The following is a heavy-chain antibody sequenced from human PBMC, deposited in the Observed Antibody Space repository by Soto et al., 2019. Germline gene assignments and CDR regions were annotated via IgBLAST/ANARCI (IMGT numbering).Heavy chain of an antibody. CDR2: IYYSGST. D-gene: IGHD2-21*02. CDR1: GGSISSSSYY. J-gene: IGHJ6*02. Sequence: TSETLSLTCTVSGGSISSSSYYWGWIRQPPGKGLEWIGSIYYSGSTYYKTSLKSRVTISVDTSKKQFTLKLSSVTAADTALYYCATQEGIYGGNSRGDYYYGMDVWGQGTTVTVSS. CDR3: ATQEGIYGGNSRGDYYYGMDV. V-gene: IGHV4-39*01.